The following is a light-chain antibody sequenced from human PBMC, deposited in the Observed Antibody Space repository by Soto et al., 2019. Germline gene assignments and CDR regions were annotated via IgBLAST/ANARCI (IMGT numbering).Light chain of an antibody. Sequence: AIQMAQSPSSLSASVGDRVTITCRASQGIGNDVGWYQQKPGKAPKLLLYAATTLQSGVPSGFSGTRSGTDFTLTISSLQPEDFATYYCLQDHNYPLTFGGGTKVEIK. V-gene: IGKV1-6*02. CDR1: QGIGND. J-gene: IGKJ4*01. CDR2: AAT. CDR3: LQDHNYPLT.